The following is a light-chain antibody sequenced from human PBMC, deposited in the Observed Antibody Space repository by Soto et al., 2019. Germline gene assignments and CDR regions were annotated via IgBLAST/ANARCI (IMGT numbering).Light chain of an antibody. CDR3: CSYAGTYTFYV. Sequence: QSALTQPRSVSGSPGQSVTISCTGTSSDVGGYDYVSLYQQHPGKAPKLMIYDVTKRPSGVPDRFSGSRSGNTASLTISGLQAEDDADYYCCSYAGTYTFYVFGTGTKVTVL. CDR1: SSDVGGYDY. J-gene: IGLJ1*01. V-gene: IGLV2-11*01. CDR2: DVT.